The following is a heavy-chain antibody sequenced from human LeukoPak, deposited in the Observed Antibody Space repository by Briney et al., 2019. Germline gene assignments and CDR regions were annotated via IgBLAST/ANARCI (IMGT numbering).Heavy chain of an antibody. J-gene: IGHJ4*02. CDR2: IYYSGST. V-gene: IGHV4-39*01. D-gene: IGHD3-10*01. Sequence: SETLSLTRTVSGGSISSSSYYWGWIRQPPGKGLEWIGSIYYSGSTYYNPSLKSRVTISVDTSKNQFSLKLSSVTAADTAVYYCARRPSRYGSGSYYRYWGQGTLVTVSS. CDR1: GGSISSSSYY. CDR3: ARRPSRYGSGSYYRY.